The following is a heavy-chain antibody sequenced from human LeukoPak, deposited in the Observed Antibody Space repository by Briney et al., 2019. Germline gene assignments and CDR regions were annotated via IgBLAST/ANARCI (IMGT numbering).Heavy chain of an antibody. Sequence: GGSLRLSCTASGFTFGDNAMTWVRQAPGRGLEWVGFIRSKTYGETTEYAASVKGRFTISRDDSKSIAYLQMNSLKSEDTAVYYCTGGIAKTGMNCWGQGTLVTVSA. CDR2: IRSKTYGETT. J-gene: IGHJ4*02. V-gene: IGHV3-49*04. CDR3: TGGIAKTGMNC. CDR1: GFTFGDNA. D-gene: IGHD6-19*01.